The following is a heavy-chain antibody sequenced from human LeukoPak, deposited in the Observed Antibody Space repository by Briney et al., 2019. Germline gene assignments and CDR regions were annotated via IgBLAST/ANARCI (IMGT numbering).Heavy chain of an antibody. D-gene: IGHD3-22*01. CDR2: ISYDGSNK. CDR1: GFTFSSYA. Sequence: GGSLRLSCAASGFTFSSYAMHWVRQAPGKGLEWVAVISYDGSNKYYADSVKGRFTISTDNSKNTLYLQMNSLRAEDTAVYYCAGYYDSSGYLPIDYWGQGTLVTVSS. CDR3: AGYYDSSGYLPIDY. J-gene: IGHJ4*02. V-gene: IGHV3-30*01.